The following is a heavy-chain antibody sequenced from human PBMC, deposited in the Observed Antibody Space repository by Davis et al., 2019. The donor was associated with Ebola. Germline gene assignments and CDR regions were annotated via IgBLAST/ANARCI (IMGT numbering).Heavy chain of an antibody. CDR3: AREFNYGRVYYYYGMDV. Sequence: ASVKVSCKTSGYTFTNYAIHWVRQAPGQRLEWMGWINAGNGDTRYSQRFQGRVTFTRDTPASTAYMELSSLRSEDTAVYYCAREFNYGRVYYYYGMDVWGQGTTVTVSS. D-gene: IGHD4-11*01. J-gene: IGHJ6*02. CDR1: GYTFTNYA. V-gene: IGHV1-3*01. CDR2: INAGNGDT.